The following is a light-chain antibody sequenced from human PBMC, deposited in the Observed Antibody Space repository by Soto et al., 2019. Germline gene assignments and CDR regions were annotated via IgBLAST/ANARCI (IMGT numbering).Light chain of an antibody. Sequence: ERVMTQSPVTLSVSPGERATLSCRASQSVSSHLAWYQQKPGQAPSLLLYGSSTRATAIPPRFSGSGSGPEFTLTLSGLQSEDFAIYFCHQYNSWPWTFGQGTKVEGK. CDR2: GSS. CDR1: QSVSSH. CDR3: HQYNSWPWT. J-gene: IGKJ1*01. V-gene: IGKV3-15*01.